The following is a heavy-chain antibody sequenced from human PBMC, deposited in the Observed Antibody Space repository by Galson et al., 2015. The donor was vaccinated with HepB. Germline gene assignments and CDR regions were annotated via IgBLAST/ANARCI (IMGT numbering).Heavy chain of an antibody. D-gene: IGHD4-17*01. CDR1: GFTFSSYA. CDR3: ARDVRGDKGYYYGMDV. J-gene: IGHJ6*02. CDR2: ISYDGFNK. Sequence: SLRLSCAASGFTFSSYAIHWVRQAPGKGLEWVAVISYDGFNKYYADSVEGRFTISRDNSKNTLYLQMNSLRAEDTAMYYCARDVRGDKGYYYGMDVWGQGTTVTVSS. V-gene: IGHV3-30-3*01.